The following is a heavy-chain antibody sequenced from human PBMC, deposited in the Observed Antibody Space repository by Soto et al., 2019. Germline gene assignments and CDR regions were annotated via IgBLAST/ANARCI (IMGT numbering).Heavy chain of an antibody. J-gene: IGHJ6*02. V-gene: IGHV3-30-3*01. CDR2: ISYDGSNK. D-gene: IGHD6-13*01. CDR3: AREIYSGSWTQTFCMDV. Sequence: QVQLVESGGGVVQPGRSLRLSCAASGFTFSSYAMHWVRQAPGKGLEWVAVISYDGSNKYYADSVKGRFTISRDNSKNTLYLQMNSLRAEDTAVYYCAREIYSGSWTQTFCMDVWGQGTTVTVSS. CDR1: GFTFSSYA.